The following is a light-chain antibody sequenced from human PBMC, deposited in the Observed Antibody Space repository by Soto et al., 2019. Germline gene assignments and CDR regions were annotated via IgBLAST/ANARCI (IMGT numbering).Light chain of an antibody. CDR1: SSNIGKNY. CDR3: AAWDDTLRAVV. V-gene: IGLV1-47*01. Sequence: QSVLSQPPSASGTPGQRVSISCSGSSSNIGKNYVYWYQQLPGAAPTLLIYRNNQRPSGVPDGISGSKSGTSASLDISGLRSEDEADYYCAAWDDTLRAVVFGGGTKLTVL. CDR2: RNN. J-gene: IGLJ2*01.